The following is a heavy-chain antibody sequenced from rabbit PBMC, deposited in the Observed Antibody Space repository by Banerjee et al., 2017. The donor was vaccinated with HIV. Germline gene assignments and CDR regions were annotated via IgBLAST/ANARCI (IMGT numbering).Heavy chain of an antibody. V-gene: IGHV1S45*01. CDR2: INTSSGNT. CDR3: TRGTGSGVWTNL. CDR1: GFDFSSNA. Sequence: QEQLEESGGDLVKPEGSLTLTCTASGFDFSSNAMCWVRQAPGKGLEWIACINTSSGNTVYASWAKGRFTISKTSSTTVTLQMTSLTAADTATYFCTRGTGSGVWTNLWGPGTLVTVS. D-gene: IGHD1-1*01. J-gene: IGHJ4*01.